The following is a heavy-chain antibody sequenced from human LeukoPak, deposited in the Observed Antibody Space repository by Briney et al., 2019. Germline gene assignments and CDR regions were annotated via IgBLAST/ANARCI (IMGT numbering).Heavy chain of an antibody. CDR3: ARDMWGTFDY. J-gene: IGHJ4*02. D-gene: IGHD7-27*01. CDR1: GFTLSPFW. V-gene: IGHV3-74*01. Sequence: GSLRLSCAASGFTLSPFWMHWVRQSPGKGAVWVSRINPDGSVTNYADSVKGRVTISRDNARNTLSLQISSLSVEDTAVSFCARDMWGTFDYWGQGALVTVSS. CDR2: INPDGSVT.